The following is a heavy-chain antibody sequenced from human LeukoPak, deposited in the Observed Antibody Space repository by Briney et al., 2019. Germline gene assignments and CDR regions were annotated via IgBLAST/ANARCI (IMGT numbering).Heavy chain of an antibody. CDR3: AREGQLVHWIEDY. CDR2: IIPIFGTA. J-gene: IGHJ4*02. D-gene: IGHD6-6*01. V-gene: IGHV1-69*05. CDR1: GGTFSSYA. Sequence: SVKVSCKASGGTFSSYAISWVRQAPGQGLEWMGRIIPIFGTANYAQKFQGRVTITTDESTSTAYMELSSLRSEDTAVYYCAREGQLVHWIEDYWGQGTLVTVSS.